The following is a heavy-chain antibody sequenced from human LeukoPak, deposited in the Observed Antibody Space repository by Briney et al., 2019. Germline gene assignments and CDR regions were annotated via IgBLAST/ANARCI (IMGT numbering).Heavy chain of an antibody. Sequence: GASLQISCEGSGSLFTSYWIGWVRQLPGKGREGRGIIYPGDSDTRYSPSFQGQVTISADKSISTAYLQWSSLKASDTAMYYCAIPGGYYYGSGSPNDAFDIWGQGTMVTVSS. CDR2: IYPGDSDT. CDR3: AIPGGYYYGSGSPNDAFDI. V-gene: IGHV5-51*01. J-gene: IGHJ3*02. CDR1: GSLFTSYW. D-gene: IGHD3-10*01.